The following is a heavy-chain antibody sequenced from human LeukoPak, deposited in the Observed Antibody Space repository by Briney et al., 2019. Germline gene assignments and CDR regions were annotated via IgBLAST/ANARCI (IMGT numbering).Heavy chain of an antibody. Sequence: PGGSLRLSCADSGFTFSSYAMSWVRQAPGRGLEWVSAISGSGGSTYYADSVKGRFTISRDNSKNTLYLQMNSLRAEDTAVYYCAKSNQYCSGGSCSFDPWGQGTLVTVSS. J-gene: IGHJ5*02. D-gene: IGHD2-15*01. CDR3: AKSNQYCSGGSCSFDP. CDR1: GFTFSSYA. CDR2: ISGSGGST. V-gene: IGHV3-23*01.